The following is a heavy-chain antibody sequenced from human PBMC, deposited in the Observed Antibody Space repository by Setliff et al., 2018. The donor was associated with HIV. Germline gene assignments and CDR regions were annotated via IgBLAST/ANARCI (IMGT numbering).Heavy chain of an antibody. CDR3: ARTRAPYFFDF. Sequence: PSETLSLTCTVSGASISSSSHHWTRIRQPPGKGLEWIGDINHSGKTNYNRSLKSRVTISLDTSKNQFSLRLTSVTAADTAVYFCARTRAPYFFDFWGQGAQVTVSS. D-gene: IGHD1-26*01. CDR1: GASISSSSHH. J-gene: IGHJ4*02. CDR2: INHSGKT. V-gene: IGHV4-39*07.